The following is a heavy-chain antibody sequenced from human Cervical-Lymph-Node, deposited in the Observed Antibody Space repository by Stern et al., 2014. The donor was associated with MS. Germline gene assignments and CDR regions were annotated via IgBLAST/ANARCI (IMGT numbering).Heavy chain of an antibody. D-gene: IGHD3-22*01. CDR3: AAEPMYYSDSVGAFDI. J-gene: IGHJ3*02. V-gene: IGHV1-58*01. CDR2: IVVGSGQT. Sequence: QLVQSGPEVKKPGTSVKVSCKASGFTFTSSAVQWVRQVRGQRLEWIGWIVVGSGQTKYAQTFQGRVTISRDMSTSTAYMELSSLRSEDTTVYYCAAEPMYYSDSVGAFDIWGQGTMVTVSS. CDR1: GFTFTSSA.